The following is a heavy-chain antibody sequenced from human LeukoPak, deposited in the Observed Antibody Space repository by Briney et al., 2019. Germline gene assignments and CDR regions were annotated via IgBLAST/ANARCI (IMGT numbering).Heavy chain of an antibody. CDR3: ARPHELYDILTGPLDY. J-gene: IGHJ4*02. V-gene: IGHV1-69*13. Sequence: SVKVSCKASGGTFSSYAISWVRQPPGQGLEWMGGIIPIFGTANYAQKFQGRVTITADESTSTAYMELSSLRSEDTAVYYGARPHELYDILTGPLDYWGQGTLVTVSS. CDR2: IIPIFGTA. D-gene: IGHD3-9*01. CDR1: GGTFSSYA.